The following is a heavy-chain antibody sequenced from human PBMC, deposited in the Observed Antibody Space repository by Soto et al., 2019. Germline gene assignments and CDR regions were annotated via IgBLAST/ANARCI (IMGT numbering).Heavy chain of an antibody. Sequence: QVQLQESGPGLVKPSQPLSLTCTVSGGSISSGGYYWSWIRQHPGKGLEWIGYIDYSGSTYYNPSLKSRVTISVDTSKRQISLKLCSLTAADTAVYYWARGPGDSSSWNPTALGHYMDVWGKGTTVTVSS. CDR3: ARGPGDSSSWNPTALGHYMDV. D-gene: IGHD6-13*01. CDR1: GGSISSGGYY. CDR2: IDYSGST. J-gene: IGHJ6*03. V-gene: IGHV4-31*03.